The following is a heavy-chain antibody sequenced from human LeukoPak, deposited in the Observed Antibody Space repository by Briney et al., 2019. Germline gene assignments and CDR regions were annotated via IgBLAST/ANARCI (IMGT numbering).Heavy chain of an antibody. CDR2: INHSGST. Sequence: SETLSLTCAVYGGSFSGYYWIWIRQPPGKGLEWIGEINHSGSTNYNPSLKNRVTISVETSKNQFSLKLSSVTAADTAVYYCARDRGFMVRGSRRGYDDYYYYMDVWGKGTTVTISS. V-gene: IGHV4-34*01. J-gene: IGHJ6*03. CDR3: ARDRGFMVRGSRRGYDDYYYYMDV. D-gene: IGHD3-10*01. CDR1: GGSFSGYY.